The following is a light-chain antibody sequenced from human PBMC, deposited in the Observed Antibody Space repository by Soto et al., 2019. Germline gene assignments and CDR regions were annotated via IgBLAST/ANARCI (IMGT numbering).Light chain of an antibody. V-gene: IGKV3-11*01. CDR1: QSVSIY. Sequence: EIVMTQSPATLSVSPGERATLSCRASQSVSIYLAWYQQKPGQAPRLLIVGSFARATGIPARFSGSGSGTDFTLTISSLEPEDLAVYYCQQRSNWPRTFGQGTKVDIK. CDR3: QQRSNWPRT. J-gene: IGKJ1*01. CDR2: GSF.